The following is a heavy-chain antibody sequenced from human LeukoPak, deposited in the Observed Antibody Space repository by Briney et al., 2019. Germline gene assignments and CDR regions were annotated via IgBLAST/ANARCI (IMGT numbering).Heavy chain of an antibody. CDR1: GFTFSVYA. Sequence: PGGSLRLSCAASGFTFSVYAMHWVRQAPGKGLEWVAIISYDGSSKYYADSVKGRFTISRDNAKNSLYLQMNSLRAEDTAVYYCAREGVRGVTDYWGQGTLVTVSS. CDR3: AREGVRGVTDY. CDR2: ISYDGSSK. J-gene: IGHJ4*02. D-gene: IGHD3-10*01. V-gene: IGHV3-30*04.